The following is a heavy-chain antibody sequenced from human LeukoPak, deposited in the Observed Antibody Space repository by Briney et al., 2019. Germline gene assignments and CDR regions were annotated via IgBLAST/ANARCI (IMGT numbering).Heavy chain of an antibody. V-gene: IGHV3-53*01. CDR1: GFSVSSVY. D-gene: IGHD3-10*01. Sequence: PGGSLRLSCVASGFSVSSVYMTWVRQAPGKGPEWVSVIYSGGSTYYADSVKGRFTISRDNSKNTLYLQVNSLRAEDTAVYYCAPGPGFGELSENWFDPWGQGTLVTVSS. J-gene: IGHJ5*02. CDR3: APGPGFGELSENWFDP. CDR2: IYSGGST.